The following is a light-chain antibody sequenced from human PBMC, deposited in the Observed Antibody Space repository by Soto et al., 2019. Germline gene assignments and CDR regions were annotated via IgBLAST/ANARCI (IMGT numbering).Light chain of an antibody. V-gene: IGKV1-5*01. J-gene: IGKJ2*01. CDR1: QTTNTW. CDR3: QQYISYPYT. Sequence: GDRVTITCRASQTTNTWLAWYQQKPGTAPKLLIYDASSLEGGVPSRFSASGSGTEFTLTISSLQPDDLATYYCQQYISYPYTFGKGTKVEIK. CDR2: DAS.